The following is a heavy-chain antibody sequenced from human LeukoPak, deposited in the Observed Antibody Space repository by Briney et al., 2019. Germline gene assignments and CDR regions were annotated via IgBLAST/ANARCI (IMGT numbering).Heavy chain of an antibody. CDR1: GFTFSTYA. D-gene: IGHD3-10*01. CDR3: ARGGVDYYGSGTYYLMYYFDY. V-gene: IGHV3-23*01. CDR2: ISGSGGAT. Sequence: GVLRLSCAASGFTFSTYAMSWVRQAPGKGLEWVSGISGSGGATYYADSVKGRFTISRDDPHNTLYLQMNSLRAEDTAVYFCARGGVDYYGSGTYYLMYYFDYWGQGALVTVSS. J-gene: IGHJ4*02.